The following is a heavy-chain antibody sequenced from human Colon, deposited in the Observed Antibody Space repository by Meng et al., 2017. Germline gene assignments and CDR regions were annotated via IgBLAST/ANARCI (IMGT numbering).Heavy chain of an antibody. V-gene: IGHV3-23*01. CDR2: IKSGGDKT. D-gene: IGHD3-22*01. J-gene: IGHJ4*02. CDR3: AKTGCRSSGYYCFGG. CDR1: GFTFSSFA. Sequence: GGSLRLSCAASGFTFSSFAMSWVRQIPGKGLEWVSSIKSGGDKTYFADSVKGRFTISRDNSNNAVYLQMNSLRSEDTAVYYCAKTGCRSSGYYCFGGWGQGTLVTV.